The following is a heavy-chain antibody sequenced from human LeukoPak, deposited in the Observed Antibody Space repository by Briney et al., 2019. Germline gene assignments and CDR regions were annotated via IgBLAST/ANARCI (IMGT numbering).Heavy chain of an antibody. CDR2: ISSSSTTI. CDR3: AKEYSYGYSDAFDI. Sequence: HAGGSLRVSCAGSGFIFSTYSMNWVRQAPGKGLEWVSYISSSSTTIYYADSVKGRFTISRDNAKNSLYLQMNSLRAEDTALYYCAKEYSYGYSDAFDIWGQGTMVTVSS. D-gene: IGHD5-18*01. CDR1: GFIFSTYS. V-gene: IGHV3-48*04. J-gene: IGHJ3*02.